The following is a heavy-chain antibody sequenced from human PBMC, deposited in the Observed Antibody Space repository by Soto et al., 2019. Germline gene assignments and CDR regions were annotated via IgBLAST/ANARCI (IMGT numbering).Heavy chain of an antibody. D-gene: IGHD2-2*01. CDR3: ARPLGYCTTTTCYAEGGWFDP. CDR1: GYTFNTYA. J-gene: IGHJ5*02. V-gene: IGHV1-3*04. CDR2: INTGNGDT. Sequence: QVQLVQSGAEVKQPGASVKISCKTSGYTFNTYAMHWVRQAPGQRLESMGWINTGNGDTEYSQKFQGRVTFTRDTSANTAYMDMNNLRSEDTALYYCARPLGYCTTTTCYAEGGWFDPWGQGTLVTVSS.